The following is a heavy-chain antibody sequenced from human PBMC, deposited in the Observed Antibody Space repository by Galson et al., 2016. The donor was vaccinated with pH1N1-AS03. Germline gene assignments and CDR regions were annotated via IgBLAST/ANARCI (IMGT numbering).Heavy chain of an antibody. Sequence: SETLSLTCTVSDGSISGYYWSWIRQPPGKGLEWIGNIYYRGKTRYNPSLQNRLTISVATSKNHFSLNLTSVTAADTAVYYCARQTHGSGIFSHFDFWGQGTLVTVSS. CDR2: IYYRGKT. CDR1: DGSISGYY. CDR3: ARQTHGSGIFSHFDF. J-gene: IGHJ4*02. V-gene: IGHV4-59*08. D-gene: IGHD3-10*01.